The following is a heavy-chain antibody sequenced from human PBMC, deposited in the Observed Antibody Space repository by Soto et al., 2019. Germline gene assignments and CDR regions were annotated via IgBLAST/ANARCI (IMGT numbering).Heavy chain of an antibody. Sequence: QVQLVQSGAEVKKPGSSVKVSCEASGGTFKTYSINWVRQAPGQGVEWMGGIIPIFGTTNYAQKFRGRVTITADEAKSTAYMELSSLRSDYTAVYYCATNYRAVTIDDYSYGLDVWGQGTTHTVTS. CDR2: IIPIFGTT. CDR1: GGTFKTYS. J-gene: IGHJ6*02. CDR3: ATNYRAVTIDDYSYGLDV. D-gene: IGHD4-17*01. V-gene: IGHV1-69*01.